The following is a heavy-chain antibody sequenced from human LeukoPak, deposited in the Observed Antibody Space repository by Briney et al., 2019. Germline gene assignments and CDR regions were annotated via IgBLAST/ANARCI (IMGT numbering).Heavy chain of an antibody. D-gene: IGHD3-3*01. CDR1: GGSISSSSYY. CDR2: IYYSGST. J-gene: IGHJ4*02. CDR3: ARGPLRFFDY. Sequence: MTSETLSLTCTVSGGSISSSSYYWGWIRQPPGKGLEWIGSIYYSGSTYYNPSLKSRVTISVDTSKNQFSLKLSSVTAADTAVYYCARGPLRFFDYWGQGTLVTVS. V-gene: IGHV4-39*07.